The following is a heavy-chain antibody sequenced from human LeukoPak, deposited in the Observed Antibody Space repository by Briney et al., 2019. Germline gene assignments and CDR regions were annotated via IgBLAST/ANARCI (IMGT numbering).Heavy chain of an antibody. D-gene: IGHD2-15*01. V-gene: IGHV4-61*02. Sequence: PSQTLSLTCTVSGGSISSGRYYTSWIRQPAGKGLECIGRIYTSGSPNYNPPLKTRVPISVDTSKSQFSLKLSSVTAADTAVYYCARGMGYCSGGSCLGYYFDYWGQGTLVTVSS. J-gene: IGHJ4*02. CDR3: ARGMGYCSGGSCLGYYFDY. CDR1: GGSISSGRYY. CDR2: IYTSGSP.